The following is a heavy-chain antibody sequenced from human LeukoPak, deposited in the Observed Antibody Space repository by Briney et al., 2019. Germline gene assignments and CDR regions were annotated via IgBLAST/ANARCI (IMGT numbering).Heavy chain of an antibody. Sequence: VQPGGSLRLSCVASGFTFSSYSMNWVRPAPGKGLEWVANIKQDGSEKYYVDSVKGRFTISRDNAKNSLFLQMNSLRAEDTAVYYCARDDVRAHLDWGQGTLVTVSS. CDR2: IKQDGSEK. CDR3: ARDDVRAHLD. V-gene: IGHV3-7*01. J-gene: IGHJ4*02. CDR1: GFTFSSYS.